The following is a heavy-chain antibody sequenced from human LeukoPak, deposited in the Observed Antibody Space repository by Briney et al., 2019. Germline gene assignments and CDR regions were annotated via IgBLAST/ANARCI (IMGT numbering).Heavy chain of an antibody. D-gene: IGHD3-16*01. Sequence: PGGSLRLSCAASGFTFDDYAIHWVRQAPGKGLESVSGISWNSGSIGYADSVKGRFTISRDNAKNSLYLQMNSLRAEDTALYYCAKEQRGIGYYYYGMDVWGQGTTATVSS. V-gene: IGHV3-9*01. CDR2: ISWNSGSI. CDR3: AKEQRGIGYYYYGMDV. CDR1: GFTFDDYA. J-gene: IGHJ6*02.